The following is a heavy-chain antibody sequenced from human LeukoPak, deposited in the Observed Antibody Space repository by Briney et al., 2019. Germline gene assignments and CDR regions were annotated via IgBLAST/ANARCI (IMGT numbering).Heavy chain of an antibody. CDR2: IIPIFGTA. V-gene: IGHV1-69*05. J-gene: IGHJ4*02. CDR1: GGTFSSYA. D-gene: IGHD4/OR15-4a*01. CDR3: SLTCPLWYYHFEH. Sequence: SLKLSCKASGGTFSSYAISWVRQAPGQGLEWMGRIIPIFGTANSAQKFQGGATLTTDASTSTPYMELSSLRSAHPAAYYCSLTCPLWYYHFEHWGQGTLVTVSP.